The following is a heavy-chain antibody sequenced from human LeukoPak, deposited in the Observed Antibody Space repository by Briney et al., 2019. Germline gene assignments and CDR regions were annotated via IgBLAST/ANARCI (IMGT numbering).Heavy chain of an antibody. J-gene: IGHJ3*02. CDR3: AKHKVSGSGWYNAFDI. CDR1: GFTFSSYW. V-gene: IGHV3-7*03. D-gene: IGHD6-19*01. CDR2: IKQHGNEK. Sequence: GGSLRLSCAASGFTFSSYWMSWDRQAPGKVLEWVANIKQHGNEKYYVDSVKGRFTISRDNAKNSLYLQMNSLRAEDTALYYCAKHKVSGSGWYNAFDIWGQGTMVTVSS.